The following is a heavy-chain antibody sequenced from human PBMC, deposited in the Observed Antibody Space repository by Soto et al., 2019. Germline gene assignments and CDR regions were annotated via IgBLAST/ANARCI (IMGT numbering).Heavy chain of an antibody. CDR1: GYSFTNYW. V-gene: IGHV5-10-1*01. CDR3: TRLSMARYFYYGMDV. J-gene: IGHJ6*02. D-gene: IGHD5-12*01. CDR2: IDPSDSQT. Sequence: GESLKISCKASGYSFTNYWITWVRQMPGKGLEWMGKIDPSDSQTNYSPSFQGHVTISADRSINTAYLQWNSLKASDTAMYYCTRLSMARYFYYGMDVWGQGTTVTVSS.